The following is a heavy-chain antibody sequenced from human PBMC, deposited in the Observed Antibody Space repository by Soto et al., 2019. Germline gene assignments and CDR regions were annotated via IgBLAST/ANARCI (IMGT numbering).Heavy chain of an antibody. D-gene: IGHD3-3*01. CDR3: ADLKWSRSYLP. J-gene: IGHJ1*01. V-gene: IGHV3-72*01. CDR1: GFTFDDYT. Sequence: GGSLRLSCAASGFTFDDYTMHWVRQAPGKGLEWVGRIKNDPKSYITDYAESVKGRFTISRDDSKNSLFLQMNSLTTEDTAIYYCADLKWSRSYLPWGQGTLVTVSS. CDR2: IKNDPKSYIT.